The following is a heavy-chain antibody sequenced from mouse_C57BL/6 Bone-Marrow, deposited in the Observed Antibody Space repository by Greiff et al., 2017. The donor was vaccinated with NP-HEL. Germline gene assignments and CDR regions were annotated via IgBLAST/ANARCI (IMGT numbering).Heavy chain of an antibody. Sequence: QVQLQQPGAELVKPGASVKMSCKASGYTFTSYWITWVKQRPGQGLEWIGDIYPGSGSTNYNEKCKSKATLTVDTSSSTAYMQLSSLTSEDSAVYYCARFWWLLGDWYFDVWGTGTTVTVSS. CDR1: GYTFTSYW. CDR3: ARFWWLLGDWYFDV. D-gene: IGHD2-3*01. J-gene: IGHJ1*03. CDR2: IYPGSGST. V-gene: IGHV1-55*01.